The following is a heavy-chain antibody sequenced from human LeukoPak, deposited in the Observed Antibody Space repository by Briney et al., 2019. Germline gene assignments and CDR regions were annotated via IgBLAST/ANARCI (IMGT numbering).Heavy chain of an antibody. CDR1: GYSFTSYW. J-gene: IGHJ4*02. D-gene: IGHD6-19*01. CDR3: ARYPPPTTVAGPYYFDY. CDR2: IYPGDSDT. V-gene: IGHV5-51*03. Sequence: PGESLKISCKGSGYSFTSYWIGWVRQMPGKGLEWMGIIYPGDSDTRYSPSFQGQVTISADKSISTAYLQWSSLKASGTAVYYCARYPPPTTVAGPYYFDYWGQGTLVTVSS.